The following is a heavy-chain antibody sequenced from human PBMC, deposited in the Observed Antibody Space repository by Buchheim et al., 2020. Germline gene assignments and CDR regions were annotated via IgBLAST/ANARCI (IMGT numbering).Heavy chain of an antibody. J-gene: IGHJ4*02. V-gene: IGHV3-23*04. CDR3: AKWRVPGRTTGTYFNYFDY. CDR1: GFTFSSYA. D-gene: IGHD1-26*01. CDR2: IRNSGDTT. Sequence: EVQLVESGGDLVQPGGSLRLSCAASGFTFSSYAMSWVRQTPGKGLEWVSAIRNSGDTTYYADSVKGRFTISRANSKNTLYLQMNSLRAEDTALYYCAKWRVPGRTTGTYFNYFDYWGQGTL.